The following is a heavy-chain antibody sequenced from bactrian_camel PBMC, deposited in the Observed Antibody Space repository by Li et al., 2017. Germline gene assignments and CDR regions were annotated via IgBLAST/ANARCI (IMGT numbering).Heavy chain of an antibody. V-gene: IGHV3S53*01. CDR3: MADRTKNLETMIFGLVY. D-gene: IGHD4*01. CDR1: EAAFSNDC. Sequence: QLVESGGGAVQAGGSLRLSCEASEAAFSNDCMAWFRHAPGRQHEGVAGIDADGMTLYADSVKGRFIISRDNAKNTLYLQMNSLEPEDTAMYYCMADRTKNLETMIFGLVYSGPGTQVTVS. J-gene: IGHJ4*01. CDR2: IDADGMT.